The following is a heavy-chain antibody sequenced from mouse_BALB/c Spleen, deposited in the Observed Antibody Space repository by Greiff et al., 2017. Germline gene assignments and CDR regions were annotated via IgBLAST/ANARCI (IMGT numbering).Heavy chain of an antibody. J-gene: IGHJ4*01. V-gene: IGHV5-4*02. D-gene: IGHD2-1*01. CDR1: GFTFSDYY. CDR3: ARDRGNSYAMDY. CDR2: ISDGGSYT. Sequence: EVKLMESGGGLVKPGGSLKLSCAASGFTFSDYYMYWVRQTPEKRLEWVATISDGGSYTYYPDSVKGRFTISRDNAKNNLYLQMSSLKSEDTAMYYCARDRGNSYAMDYWGQGTSVTVSS.